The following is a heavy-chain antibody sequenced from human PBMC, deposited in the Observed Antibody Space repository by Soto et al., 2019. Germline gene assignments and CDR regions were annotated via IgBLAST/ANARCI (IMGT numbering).Heavy chain of an antibody. Sequence: PSETLSPTCTVSGGSVSSSNYYWSWIRQPPGKGLEWLGYIYYSGSASYNPSLKSRITVSVDTSKNQFSLKLSSVTAADTAVYYCARERTGDTTFFDYWGQGTLVTVSS. J-gene: IGHJ4*02. V-gene: IGHV4-61*01. D-gene: IGHD1-26*01. CDR2: IYYSGSA. CDR3: ARERTGDTTFFDY. CDR1: GGSVSSSNYY.